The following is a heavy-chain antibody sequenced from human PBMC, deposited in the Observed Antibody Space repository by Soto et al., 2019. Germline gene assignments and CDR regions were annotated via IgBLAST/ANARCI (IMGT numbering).Heavy chain of an antibody. Sequence: VKVSCNASGYTFTSYAMHWVRQAPGQRLEWMGWINAGNGNTKYSQKFQGRVTITRDTSASTAYMELSSLRSEDTAVYYCARDRIAVAGTVRWFDPWGQGTLVTVSS. V-gene: IGHV1-3*01. CDR2: INAGNGNT. CDR3: ARDRIAVAGTVRWFDP. CDR1: GYTFTSYA. D-gene: IGHD6-19*01. J-gene: IGHJ5*02.